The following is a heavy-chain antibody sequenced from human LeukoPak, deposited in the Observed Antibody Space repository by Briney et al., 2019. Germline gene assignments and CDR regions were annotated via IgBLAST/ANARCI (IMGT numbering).Heavy chain of an antibody. D-gene: IGHD5-18*01. V-gene: IGHV3-7*05. CDR1: GFTFSSYW. CDR2: MDQDGTEK. J-gene: IGHJ3*02. CDR3: ARDRGYSTFDI. Sequence: GGSLRLSCAASGFTFSSYWMSWVRQAPRKGLEWVANMDQDGTEKNYVDSVKGRFTISRDNAKNLLYVQMNSLRAEDTAVYYCARDRGYSTFDIWGQGTIVTVSS.